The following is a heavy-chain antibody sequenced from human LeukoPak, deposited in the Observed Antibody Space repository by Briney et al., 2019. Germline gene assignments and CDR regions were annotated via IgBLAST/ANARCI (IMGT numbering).Heavy chain of an antibody. CDR1: GGSIRTYY. CDR3: ARKIPAAGEDAFDI. D-gene: IGHD6-13*01. Sequence: SETLSRTCSISGGSIRTYYWTWIRQPPGKGLELIGFIFHSGSTSYNPSLKSRVTISIDTSNYQFSLHLSSVTAADTAMYYCARKIPAAGEDAFDIWGQGTMVTVSS. J-gene: IGHJ3*02. V-gene: IGHV4-59*01. CDR2: IFHSGST.